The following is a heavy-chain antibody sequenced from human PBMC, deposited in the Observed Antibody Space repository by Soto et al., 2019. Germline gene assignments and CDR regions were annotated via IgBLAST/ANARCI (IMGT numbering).Heavy chain of an antibody. J-gene: IGHJ6*02. CDR2: INTDASTT. CDR1: WCTFVSHG. Sequence: GPLRGSWGGSWCTFVSHGMHCISQGSGKGLVWVSRINTDASTTNYADSVRGRFTISRDNAKDTVFLQMNSLTAEDTAVYYCARGVRNYYGVGVWGQGTTFTVPS. CDR3: ARGVRNYYGVGV. V-gene: IGHV3-74*01.